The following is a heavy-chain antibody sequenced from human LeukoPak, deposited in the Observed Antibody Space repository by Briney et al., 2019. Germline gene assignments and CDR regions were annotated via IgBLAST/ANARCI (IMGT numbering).Heavy chain of an antibody. Sequence: SETLSLTCAVYGGSFSGYYWSWIRQTPGKGLEWIGEINHSGSTNYNPSLKSRVTISVDTSKNQFSLKLSSVTAADTAVYYCARGGRIAAADYWGQGTLVTVSS. CDR2: INHSGST. J-gene: IGHJ4*02. D-gene: IGHD6-13*01. CDR3: ARGGRIAAADY. CDR1: GGSFSGYY. V-gene: IGHV4-34*01.